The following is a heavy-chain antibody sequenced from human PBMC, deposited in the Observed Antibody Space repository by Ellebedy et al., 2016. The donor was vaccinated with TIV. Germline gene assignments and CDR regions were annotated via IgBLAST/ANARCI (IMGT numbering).Heavy chain of an antibody. Sequence: GGSLRLXXAASGFIFSSYSMNWVRQAPGKGLEWISYIDTSNSTIYYADSVKGRFTISRDNAKNSLYLQMNSLRDEDTAVYYCARATGSARCLGYWGQGTLVTVSS. CDR2: IDTSNSTI. D-gene: IGHD1-1*01. CDR3: ARATGSARCLGY. V-gene: IGHV3-48*02. J-gene: IGHJ4*02. CDR1: GFIFSSYS.